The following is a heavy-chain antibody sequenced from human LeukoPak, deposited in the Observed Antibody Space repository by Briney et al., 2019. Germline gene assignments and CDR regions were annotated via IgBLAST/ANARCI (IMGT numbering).Heavy chain of an antibody. Sequence: ASVKLSCKASGYIFTSYGIAWVRQAPGQGLEWMGWISGYNGNTKYADRLQDRVTMTTDTSRNVAYMELGNLRSDDTAIYYCARRGSMVRGDFYYMDVWGKGTTVTVSS. CDR3: ARRGSMVRGDFYYMDV. CDR2: ISGYNGNT. J-gene: IGHJ6*03. V-gene: IGHV1-18*01. CDR1: GYIFTSYG. D-gene: IGHD3-10*01.